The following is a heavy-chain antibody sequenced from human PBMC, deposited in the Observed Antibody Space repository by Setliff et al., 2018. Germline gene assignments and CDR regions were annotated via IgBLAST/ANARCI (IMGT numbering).Heavy chain of an antibody. J-gene: IGHJ3*02. Sequence: KPSETLSLTCTVSGGSISSSSYYWGWIRQPPGKGLEWIGSIYYSGSTYYNPSLKSRVTISVDTSKNQFSLKLSSVTAADTAVYYCARDLIPVTYYYDSSGYSGAFDIWGQGTMVTVS. CDR2: IYYSGST. CDR1: GGSISSSSYY. V-gene: IGHV4-39*07. CDR3: ARDLIPVTYYYDSSGYSGAFDI. D-gene: IGHD3-22*01.